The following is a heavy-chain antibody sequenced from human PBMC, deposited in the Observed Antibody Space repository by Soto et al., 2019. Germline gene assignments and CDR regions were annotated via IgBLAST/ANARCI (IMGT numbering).Heavy chain of an antibody. CDR3: ARGGISHWAYFYYMDV. V-gene: IGHV4-34*01. J-gene: IGHJ6*03. CDR1: GGSLSDYF. CDR2: INHLGSI. D-gene: IGHD2-21*01. Sequence: SETLSLTCVVSGGSLSDYFWSWIRQPPGMALEWIGEINHLGSINYNPSLKSRVTMSVDTSKNQFSLTLNSVTAADTATYYCARGGISHWAYFYYMDVWDRGTTVS.